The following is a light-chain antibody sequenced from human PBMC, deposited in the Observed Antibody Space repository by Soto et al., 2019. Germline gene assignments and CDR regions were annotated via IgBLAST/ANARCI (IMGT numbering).Light chain of an antibody. V-gene: IGLV2-14*01. J-gene: IGLJ3*02. CDR2: EVS. CDR1: SSDVGGYNY. CDR3: TSYTDTSTPW. Sequence: QSALTQPASVSGSPGQSITISCTGTSSDVGGYNYVSWYQQHPGKAPKLMIYEVSNRPSGVSNRFSGSKSGNTASLTISGLQAEDEADYYCTSYTDTSTPWFGGGTKLTVL.